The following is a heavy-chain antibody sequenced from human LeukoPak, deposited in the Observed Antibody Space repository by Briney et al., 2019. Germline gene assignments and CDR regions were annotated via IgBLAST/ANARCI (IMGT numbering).Heavy chain of an antibody. D-gene: IGHD3-10*01. J-gene: IGHJ5*02. CDR3: ARSTMVRGNSPVRFDP. CDR1: GGSISSYY. V-gene: IGHV4-59*01. CDR2: IYYSGST. Sequence: SETLSLTCTVSGGSISSYYWSWIRQPPGKGLECIGYIYYSGSTNYNPSLKGRVTISVDTSKNQFSLKLSSVTAADTAVYYCARSTMVRGNSPVRFDPWGQGTLVTVSS.